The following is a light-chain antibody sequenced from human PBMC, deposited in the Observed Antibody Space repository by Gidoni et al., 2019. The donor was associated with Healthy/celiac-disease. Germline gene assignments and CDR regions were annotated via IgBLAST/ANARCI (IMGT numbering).Light chain of an antibody. V-gene: IGKV1-5*03. CDR3: QQYNSYPWT. CDR1: PSISSW. CDR2: KAS. Sequence: DIQMTPSPSTLSASVGDRVTITCRASPSISSWLAWYQQKPGKAPKLLIYKASSLESGVPSRVSGSGSGTEFTLTISSLQPDDFATYYCQQYNSYPWTFGQGTKVEIK. J-gene: IGKJ1*01.